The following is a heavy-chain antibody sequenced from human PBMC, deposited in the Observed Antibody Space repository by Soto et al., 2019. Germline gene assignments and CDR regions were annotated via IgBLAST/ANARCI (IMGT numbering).Heavy chain of an antibody. CDR3: VRDRRASSSSATGWFDP. J-gene: IGHJ5*02. Sequence: GGSLRLSCAASGFTLSTYRMNWVRQAPGKGPEWVPCITGSSDYIYYADSVKGRFTISRDNAKNSLYLQMNNLRAEDTAVYYCVRDRRASSSSATGWFDPWGQGTLVTVSS. CDR2: ITGSSDYI. V-gene: IGHV3-21*01. D-gene: IGHD6-6*01. CDR1: GFTLSTYR.